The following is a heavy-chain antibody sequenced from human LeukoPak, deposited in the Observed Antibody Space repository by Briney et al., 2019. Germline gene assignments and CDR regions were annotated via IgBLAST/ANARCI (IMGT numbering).Heavy chain of an antibody. V-gene: IGHV3-7*01. J-gene: IGHJ3*02. CDR2: IKQDESEK. CDR1: GFTFSSYW. Sequence: DPGGSLRLSCAASGFTFSSYWMYWVRQAPGKGLEWVASIKQDESEKYYGDSVKGRFAVSRDNAKNSLFLQMNSLRAEDTAVYYCAGDWGYYAFDIWGQGTMVTVSS. CDR3: AGDWGYYAFDI. D-gene: IGHD2-15*01.